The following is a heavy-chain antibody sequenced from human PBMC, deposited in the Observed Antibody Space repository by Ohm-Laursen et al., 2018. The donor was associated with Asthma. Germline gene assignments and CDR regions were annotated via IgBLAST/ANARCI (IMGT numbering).Heavy chain of an antibody. D-gene: IGHD2-15*01. Sequence: SETLSLTCAVSGGSISSYYWSWIRQPPGKGLEWIGYIYYSGSTNYNPSLKSRVTISVDTSKNQFSLKLSSVTAADTAVYYCARRLGWDCSGGSCYSDAFDIWGQGTMVTVS. CDR2: IYYSGST. CDR1: GGSISSYY. CDR3: ARRLGWDCSGGSCYSDAFDI. J-gene: IGHJ3*02. V-gene: IGHV4-59*01.